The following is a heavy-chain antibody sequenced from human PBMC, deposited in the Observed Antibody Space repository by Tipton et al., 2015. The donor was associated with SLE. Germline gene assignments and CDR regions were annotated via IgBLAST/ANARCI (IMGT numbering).Heavy chain of an antibody. J-gene: IGHJ3*01. CDR3: ARHISISYDVFDV. CDR2: IHTSGST. D-gene: IGHD1-14*01. Sequence: TLSLTCTVSGGSITSNNYYWSWIRQPAGKGLEWIGRIHTSGSTNYNPSLKSRVTISADTSKNLLSLKLGSVTAADTAVYYCARHISISYDVFDVWSQGTMVTVSS. V-gene: IGHV4-61*02. CDR1: GGSITSNNYY.